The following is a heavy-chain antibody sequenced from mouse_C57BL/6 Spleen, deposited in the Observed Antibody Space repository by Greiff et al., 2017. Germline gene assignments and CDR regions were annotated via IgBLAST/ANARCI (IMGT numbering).Heavy chain of an antibody. J-gene: IGHJ2*01. D-gene: IGHD1-1*01. CDR2: ISGGGGNT. CDR3: ARQRYGNTYYFDY. Sequence: EVQLVESGGGLVKPGGSLKLSCAASGFTFSSYTMSWVRQTPEKRLEWVATISGGGGNTYYPDSVKGRFTSTRDNAKNTLYLQMSSLRSEDTALYYCARQRYGNTYYFDYWGQGTTLTVSS. V-gene: IGHV5-9*01. CDR1: GFTFSSYT.